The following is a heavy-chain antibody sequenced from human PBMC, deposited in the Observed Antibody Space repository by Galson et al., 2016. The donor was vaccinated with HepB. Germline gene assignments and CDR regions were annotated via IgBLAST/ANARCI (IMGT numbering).Heavy chain of an antibody. CDR2: IYWNDDK. CDR3: VHRSSSWYAFDY. CDR1: GFSLTTSGVG. J-gene: IGHJ4*02. V-gene: IGHV2-5*01. Sequence: PALVKPTQTLTLTCTFSGFSLTTSGVGVGWIRQPPGKALECLTLIYWNDDKRYSPPLKSRLTITKDTSKNQVVLTMINVDPVDTGTYYCVHRSSSWYAFDYWGQGTLVTVSS. D-gene: IGHD6-13*01.